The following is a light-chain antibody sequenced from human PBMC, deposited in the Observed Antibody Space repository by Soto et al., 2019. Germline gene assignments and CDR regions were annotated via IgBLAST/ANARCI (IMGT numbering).Light chain of an antibody. J-gene: IGKJ1*01. V-gene: IGKV3-20*01. CDR1: QSVSSSY. Sequence: EIVLTQSPGTLSLSPGERATLSCRASQSVSSSYLAWYQQKPGQAPRPLIYGASSRAIGIPDRFSGSGSGTDFTLTINRLEPEDFAAYYCQQYGSSPWTFGKGTKV. CDR2: GAS. CDR3: QQYGSSPWT.